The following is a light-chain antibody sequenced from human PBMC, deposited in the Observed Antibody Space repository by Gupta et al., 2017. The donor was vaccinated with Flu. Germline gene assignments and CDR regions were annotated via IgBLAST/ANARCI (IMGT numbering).Light chain of an antibody. Sequence: IVLTQSPATLSLSAGERATLSCRASHSVSSFVAWYQQKPGQAPRLLICDATNRATGIPARFSGSGSGTDFSLTISSLEPEDSAVYYCQQRSDWPYAFGQGTKLEIK. CDR3: QQRSDWPYA. V-gene: IGKV3-11*01. CDR2: DAT. CDR1: HSVSSF. J-gene: IGKJ2*01.